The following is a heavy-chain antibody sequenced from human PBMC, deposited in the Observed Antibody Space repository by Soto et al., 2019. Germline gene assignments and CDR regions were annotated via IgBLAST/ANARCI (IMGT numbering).Heavy chain of an antibody. CDR3: ARDLSLGYYGSGSYYSGIDY. CDR1: GYTFTSYG. D-gene: IGHD3-10*01. CDR2: ISAYNGNT. J-gene: IGHJ4*02. Sequence: ASVKVSCKASGYTFTSYGISWVRQAPGQGLEWMGWISAYNGNTNYAQKLQGRVTMTTDTSTSTAYMELRSLRSDDTAVHYCARDLSLGYYGSGSYYSGIDYWGQGTLVTVSS. V-gene: IGHV1-18*01.